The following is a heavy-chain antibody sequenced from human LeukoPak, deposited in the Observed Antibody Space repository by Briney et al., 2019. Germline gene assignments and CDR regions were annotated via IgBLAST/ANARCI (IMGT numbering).Heavy chain of an antibody. CDR1: GFTVSSNY. V-gene: IGHV3-53*01. J-gene: IGHJ6*03. CDR2: IYSGGST. CDR3: ARVVPGYYMDV. Sequence: GGSLRLSCAASGFTVSSNYMSWVRQAPGKGLEWVSVIYSGGSTYYADSVKGRFTISRDHSKNTLYLQMNSLRAEDTAVYYCARVVPGYYMDVWGKGTTVTVSS.